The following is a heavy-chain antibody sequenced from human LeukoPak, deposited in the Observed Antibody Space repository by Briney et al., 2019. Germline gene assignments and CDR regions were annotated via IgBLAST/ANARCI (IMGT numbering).Heavy chain of an antibody. Sequence: PGGSLRLSCAASGFTFSSYAMHWVRQAPGKGLEWVAVISYDGSNKYYADSVKGRFTISRDNSKNTLYLQMNSLRAEDTAVYYCARGQQLVRRNWSDPWGQGTLVTVSS. CDR3: ARGQQLVRRNWSDP. CDR2: ISYDGSNK. D-gene: IGHD6-13*01. V-gene: IGHV3-30*04. J-gene: IGHJ5*02. CDR1: GFTFSSYA.